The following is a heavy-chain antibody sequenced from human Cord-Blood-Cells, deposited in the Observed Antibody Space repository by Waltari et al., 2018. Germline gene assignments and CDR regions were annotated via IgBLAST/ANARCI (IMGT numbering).Heavy chain of an antibody. Sequence: QVQLVQSGAEVKKPGSSVKVSCKASGGTFRSYAISWVRQAPGQGLEWMGGIIPIFGTANYAQKFQGRVTITADESTSTAYMELSSLRSEDTAVYYCARSKGNYYGSGSYSLGDYWGQGTLVTVSS. J-gene: IGHJ4*02. V-gene: IGHV1-69*01. CDR3: ARSKGNYYGSGSYSLGDY. CDR1: GGTFRSYA. D-gene: IGHD3-10*01. CDR2: IIPIFGTA.